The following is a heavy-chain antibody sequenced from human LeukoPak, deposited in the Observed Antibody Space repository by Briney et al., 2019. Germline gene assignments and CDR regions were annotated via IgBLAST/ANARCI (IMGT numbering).Heavy chain of an antibody. V-gene: IGHV1-69*01. J-gene: IGHJ3*02. CDR1: GGTFSSYA. Sequence: SVEVSCKASGGTFSSYAIGWVRQAPGQGLEWMGGIIPIFGTANYAQKFQGRVTITADESTSTAYMELSSLRSEDTAVYYCARLVPAAIGNHDAFDIWGQGTMVTVSS. CDR2: IIPIFGTA. CDR3: ARLVPAAIGNHDAFDI. D-gene: IGHD2-2*02.